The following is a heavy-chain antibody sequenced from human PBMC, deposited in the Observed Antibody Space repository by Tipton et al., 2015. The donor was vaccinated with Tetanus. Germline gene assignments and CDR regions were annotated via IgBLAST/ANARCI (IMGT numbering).Heavy chain of an antibody. CDR1: GGSFSGYY. J-gene: IGHJ6*02. D-gene: IGHD1-1*01. Sequence: TLSLTCAVYGGSFSGYYWSWIRQPPGKGLEWIGEINHSGSTNYSPSLKSRVTISVDTSKNQFSLKLSSVTAADTAVYYCARAKNLRTYYYYYYGMDVWGQGTTVTVSS. CDR2: INHSGST. V-gene: IGHV4-34*01. CDR3: ARAKNLRTYYYYYYGMDV.